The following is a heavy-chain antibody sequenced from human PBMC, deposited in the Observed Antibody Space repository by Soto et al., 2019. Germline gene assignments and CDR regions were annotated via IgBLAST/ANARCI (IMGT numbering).Heavy chain of an antibody. V-gene: IGHV1-69*01. D-gene: IGHD5-12*01. CDR3: TRHRGYSSGYWGQDF. J-gene: IGHJ4*02. CDR1: GGAFGSYA. Sequence: QVQLVQSGAEVKKPGSSVKVSCKASGGAFGSYAINWVRQAPGQGLEWMGGIIPMFDRTNYAQRFQDRVTVTADESTSTVYLELTRLKSEDTAMYYCTRHRGYSSGYWGQDFWGQGTLVTVSS. CDR2: IIPMFDRT.